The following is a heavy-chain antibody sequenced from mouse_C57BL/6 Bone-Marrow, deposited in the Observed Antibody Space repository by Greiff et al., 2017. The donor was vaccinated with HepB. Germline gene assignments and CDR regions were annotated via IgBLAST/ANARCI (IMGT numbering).Heavy chain of an antibody. J-gene: IGHJ1*03. V-gene: IGHV1-50*01. CDR1: GYTFTSYW. CDR2: IDPSDSYT. CDR3: ARRAPHYGSSHWYFDV. Sequence: QVQLQQPGAELVKPGASVKLSCKASGYTFTSYWMQWVKQRPGQGLEWIGEIDPSDSYTNYNQKFKGKATLTVDTSSSTAYMQLSSLTSEDSAVYYCARRAPHYGSSHWYFDVWGTGTTVTVSS. D-gene: IGHD1-1*01.